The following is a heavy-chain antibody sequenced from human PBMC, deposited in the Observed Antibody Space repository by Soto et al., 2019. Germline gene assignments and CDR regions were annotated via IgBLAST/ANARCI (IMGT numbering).Heavy chain of an antibody. CDR2: INPSGGST. J-gene: IGHJ3*02. CDR1: GYTFTSYY. Sequence: VKVSCKASGYTFTSYYMHWVRQAPGQGLEWMGIINPSGGSTSYAQKFQGRVTMTRDTSTGTVYMELSSLRSEDTAVYYCARGSGPETSLSRAFDIWGQGTMVTVSS. CDR3: ARGSGPETSLSRAFDI. V-gene: IGHV1-46*01. D-gene: IGHD3-10*01.